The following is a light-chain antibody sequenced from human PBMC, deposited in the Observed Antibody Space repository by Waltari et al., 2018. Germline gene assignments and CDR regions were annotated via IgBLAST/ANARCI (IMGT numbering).Light chain of an antibody. J-gene: IGKJ1*01. CDR1: QSVSSN. Sequence: EIVMTQSPATLSVSPGERATLSCRASQSVSSNLAWYQQKPGQAPRLLIYGASTRATGSPARCSGSGSATEFTLTISSLQSEDFAVYYCQQYNNWSRGTFGQGTKVEIK. CDR3: QQYNNWSRGT. V-gene: IGKV3-15*01. CDR2: GAS.